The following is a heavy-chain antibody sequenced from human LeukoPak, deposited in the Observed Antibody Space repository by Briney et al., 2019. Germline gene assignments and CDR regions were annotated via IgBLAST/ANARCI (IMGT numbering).Heavy chain of an antibody. CDR1: GFTLSSYW. J-gene: IGHJ4*02. V-gene: IGHV3-7*01. CDR2: IKQDGSEK. CDR3: ARDRLRYYDFWSAYYDY. D-gene: IGHD3-3*01. Sequence: GGSLRLSCAASGFTLSSYWMSWVRQAPGKGLEWVADIKQDGSEKYCVDSVKGRFTISRDNAKKSLYLQMKRLRAEDTAVYYCARDRLRYYDFWSAYYDYWGQGTLVTVSS.